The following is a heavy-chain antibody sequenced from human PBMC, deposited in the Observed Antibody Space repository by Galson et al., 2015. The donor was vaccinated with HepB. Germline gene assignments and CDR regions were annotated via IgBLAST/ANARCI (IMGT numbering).Heavy chain of an antibody. CDR3: ARSISSSGYYYSDAFDI. Sequence: QSGAEVKKPGESLKISCKGSGYSFTSYWIGWVRQMPGKGLEWMGIIYPGDSDTRYSPSFQGQVTISADKSISTAYLQWSSLKASDTAMYYCARSISSSGYYYSDAFDIWGQGTMVTVSS. CDR1: GYSFTSYW. D-gene: IGHD3-22*01. CDR2: IYPGDSDT. V-gene: IGHV5-51*01. J-gene: IGHJ3*02.